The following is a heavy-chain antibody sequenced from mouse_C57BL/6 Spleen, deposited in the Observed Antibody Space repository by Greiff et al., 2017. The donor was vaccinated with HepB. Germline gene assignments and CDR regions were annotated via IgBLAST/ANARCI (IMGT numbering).Heavy chain of an antibody. D-gene: IGHD1-1*01. J-gene: IGHJ4*01. Sequence: EVMLVESGEGLVKPGGSLKLSCAASGFTFSSYAMSWVRQTPEKRLEWVAYISSGGDYIYYADTVKGRFTISRDNARNTLYLQMSSLKSEDTAMYYCTRGPYNYGSRDYAMDYWGQGTSVTVSS. CDR3: TRGPYNYGSRDYAMDY. CDR2: ISSGGDYI. V-gene: IGHV5-9-1*02. CDR1: GFTFSSYA.